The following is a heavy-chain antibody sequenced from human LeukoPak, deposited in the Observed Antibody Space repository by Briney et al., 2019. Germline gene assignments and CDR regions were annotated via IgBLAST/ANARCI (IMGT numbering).Heavy chain of an antibody. J-gene: IGHJ6*02. CDR3: ARGIDIAARRGGGYYYYYGMDV. D-gene: IGHD6-6*01. CDR1: GFTFSSYA. V-gene: IGHV3-23*01. Sequence: PGGYLRLSCAASGFTFSSYAMSWVRQAPGKGLEWVSAISRSGGSTYYADSVKGRFTISRDNAKNSLYLQMNSLRAEDTAVYYCARGIDIAARRGGGYYYYYGMDVWGQGTTVTVSS. CDR2: ISRSGGST.